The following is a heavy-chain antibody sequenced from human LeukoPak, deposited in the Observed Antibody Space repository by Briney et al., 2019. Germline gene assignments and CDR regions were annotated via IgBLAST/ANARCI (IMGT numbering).Heavy chain of an antibody. CDR1: GDSLIRNFYY. CDR2: LYQSGST. D-gene: IGHD3-3*01. J-gene: IGHJ4*02. Sequence: SETLSLTCTVSGDSLIRNFYYWGWIRQPPGKGLEWIGSLYQSGSTNYNPSLKSRVTISVDMSKNQISLKLSSVTAADTAVYYCARSRVWSDYWGYFDYWGQGTLVTVSS. V-gene: IGHV4-39*07. CDR3: ARSRVWSDYWGYFDY.